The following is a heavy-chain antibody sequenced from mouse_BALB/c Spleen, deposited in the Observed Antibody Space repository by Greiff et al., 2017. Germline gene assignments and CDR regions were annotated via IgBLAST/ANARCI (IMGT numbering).Heavy chain of an antibody. CDR2: IYPGSGST. D-gene: IGHD2-4*01. V-gene: IGHV1-55*01. Sequence: VQLQQPGAELVKPGTSVKLSCKASGYNFTSYWINWVKLRPGQGLEWIGDIYPGSGSTNYNEKFKSKATLTVDTSSSTAYMQLSSLASEDSALYYCARVYYDYDGAMDYWGQGTSVTVSA. CDR1: GYNFTSYW. J-gene: IGHJ4*01. CDR3: ARVYYDYDGAMDY.